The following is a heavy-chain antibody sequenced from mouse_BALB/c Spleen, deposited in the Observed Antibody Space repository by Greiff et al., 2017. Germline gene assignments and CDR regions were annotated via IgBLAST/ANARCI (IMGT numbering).Heavy chain of an antibody. Sequence: VKLVESGAELARPGASVKLSCKASGYTFTSYWMQWVKQRPGQGLEWIGAIYPGDGDTRYTQKFKGKATLTADKSSSTAYMQLSSLASEDSAVYYCARELYAMDYWGQGTSVTVSS. CDR2: IYPGDGDT. J-gene: IGHJ4*01. V-gene: IGHV1-87*01. CDR3: ARELYAMDY. CDR1: GYTFTSYW.